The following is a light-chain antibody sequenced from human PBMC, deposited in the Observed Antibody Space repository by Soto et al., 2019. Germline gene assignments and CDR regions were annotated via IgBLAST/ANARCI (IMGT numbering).Light chain of an antibody. V-gene: IGLV1-40*01. J-gene: IGLJ3*02. Sequence: QSVLTQPPSVSGAPGQRVTISCTGNSSNLGAGYDVHWYRQLPGAAPKLVIFGNRNRPSGVPERFSGSKSGTSASLAITGLEGEDEADYYCQAYDYSLTASVFGGGTKLTVL. CDR1: SSNLGAGYD. CDR3: QAYDYSLTASV. CDR2: GNR.